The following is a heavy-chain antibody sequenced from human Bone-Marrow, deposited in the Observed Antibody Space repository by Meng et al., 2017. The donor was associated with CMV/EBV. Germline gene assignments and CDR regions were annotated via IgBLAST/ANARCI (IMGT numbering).Heavy chain of an antibody. J-gene: IGHJ4*02. D-gene: IGHD3-3*01. CDR3: ARVVTIFGVVNDY. V-gene: IGHV3-48*04. CDR2: ISSSSSTI. Sequence: GESLKISCAASGFTFSSYSMNWVRQAPGKGLEWVSYISSSSSTIYYADSVKGRFTISRDNAKNSLYLQMNSLRAEDTAVYYCARVVTIFGVVNDYGGQGTLVTVS. CDR1: GFTFSSYS.